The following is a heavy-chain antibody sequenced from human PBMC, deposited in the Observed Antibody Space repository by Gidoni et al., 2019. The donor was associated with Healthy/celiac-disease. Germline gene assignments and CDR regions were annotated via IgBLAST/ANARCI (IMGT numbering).Heavy chain of an antibody. CDR1: AFTSSSYA. V-gene: IGHV3-23*01. Sequence: EVQLLASGGGLVQPAGSLRLSSAASAFTSSSYATSWVRQAPGKGLEWVSAISRSGGSTYYADSVKGRFTISRDNSKNTLYLQMNSLRAEDTAVYYCAKAPLKQWLVRGRYNWFDPWGQGTLVTVSS. CDR2: ISRSGGST. CDR3: AKAPLKQWLVRGRYNWFDP. D-gene: IGHD6-19*01. J-gene: IGHJ5*02.